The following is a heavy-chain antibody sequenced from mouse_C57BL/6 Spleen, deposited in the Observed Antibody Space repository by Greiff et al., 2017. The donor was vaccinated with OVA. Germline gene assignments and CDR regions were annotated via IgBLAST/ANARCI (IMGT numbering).Heavy chain of an antibody. Sequence: EVKLVESGGGLVKPGGSLKLSCAASGFTFSSYAMSWVRQTPEKRLEWVATISDGGSYTYYPDNVKGRFTISRDNAKNNLYLQMSHLKSEDTAMYYCARDLYYYGSRNYFDYWGQGTTLTVSS. V-gene: IGHV5-4*01. CDR2: ISDGGSYT. CDR3: ARDLYYYGSRNYFDY. J-gene: IGHJ2*01. D-gene: IGHD1-1*01. CDR1: GFTFSSYA.